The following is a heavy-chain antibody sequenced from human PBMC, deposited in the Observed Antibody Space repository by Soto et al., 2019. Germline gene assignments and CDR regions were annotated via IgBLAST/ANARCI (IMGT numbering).Heavy chain of an antibody. CDR3: ARVFSVLLWFGTDY. V-gene: IGHV3-30-3*01. J-gene: IGHJ4*02. D-gene: IGHD3-10*01. CDR1: GFTFSSYA. Sequence: QVQLVESGGGVVQPGRSLRLSCAASGFTFSSYAMHWVRQAPGKGLGWVAVISYDGSNKYYADSVKGRFTISRDNSKNTLYLQMNSLRAEDTAVYYCARVFSVLLWFGTDYWGQGTLVTVSS. CDR2: ISYDGSNK.